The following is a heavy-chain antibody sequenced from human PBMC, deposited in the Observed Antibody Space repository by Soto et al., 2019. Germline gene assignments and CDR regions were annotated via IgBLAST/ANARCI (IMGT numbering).Heavy chain of an antibody. J-gene: IGHJ4*02. CDR3: ATSFRYFDN. Sequence: GSLVICCAAGGLTPSTTLLRWVRQPPGKGLEWVTTISGTASRTYYLDSVKGRFFISRDNSKNTVTLQMDNLTLDDTAVYYCATSFRYFDNWGQGTRVTVSS. D-gene: IGHD3-9*01. V-gene: IGHV3-23*01. CDR1: GLTPSTTL. CDR2: ISGTASRT.